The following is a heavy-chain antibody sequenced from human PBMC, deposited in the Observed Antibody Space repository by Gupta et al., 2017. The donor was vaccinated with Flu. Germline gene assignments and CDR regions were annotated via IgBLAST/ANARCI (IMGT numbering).Heavy chain of an antibody. CDR2: VYYVGST. Sequence: IISSDYYWSWIRQPPGKGLEYIGSVYYVGSTYYNVFLKSRVTISIDTSKNQFSLRLASVTAEDTAVYYCARSDDYFDHWGQGALVTVSS. V-gene: IGHV4-39*01. J-gene: IGHJ4*02. CDR1: IISSDYY. CDR3: ARSDDYFDH.